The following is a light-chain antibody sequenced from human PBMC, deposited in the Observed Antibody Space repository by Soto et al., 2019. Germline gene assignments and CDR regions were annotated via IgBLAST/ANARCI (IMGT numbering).Light chain of an antibody. J-gene: IGLJ1*01. CDR1: STDFVSYNR. V-gene: IGLV2-18*01. CDR3: SLYTSENAYV. CDR2: EVS. Sequence: QSVLTQPPSVSGSPGQSVTISCTGTSTDFVSYNRVSWYQQPPGTAPKLMIYEVSKRPSGVPDRFSGSKSGNTASLTISGLQAADEADYYCSLYTSENAYVFGTATKVTVL.